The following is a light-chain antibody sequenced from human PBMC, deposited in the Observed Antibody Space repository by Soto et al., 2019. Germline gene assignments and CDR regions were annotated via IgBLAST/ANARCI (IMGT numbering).Light chain of an antibody. CDR2: DAS. CDR1: QSVSSY. CDR3: QQYGSSPLT. V-gene: IGKV3-20*01. J-gene: IGKJ4*01. Sequence: EIGLTHSRATLSFCPGKRATLCCRASQSVSSYLAWYQQKPGQAPRLLIYDASNRATGIPARFSGSGSGTDFTLTISRLEPEDFAVYYCQQYGSSPLTFGGGTKVDIK.